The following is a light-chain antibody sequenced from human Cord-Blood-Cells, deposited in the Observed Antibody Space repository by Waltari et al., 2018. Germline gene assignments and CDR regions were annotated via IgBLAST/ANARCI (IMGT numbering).Light chain of an antibody. V-gene: IGLV2-23*01. J-gene: IGLJ3*02. CDR3: CSYAGSSTWV. CDR1: SSDFGGYNL. Sequence: QSALTQPASVSGSPGQSITISRTGTSSDFGGYNLFSWYQQHPGKAPKLMIYEGSKRPSGVSKRFSGSKSGNTASLTISGLQAEDEADYYCCSYAGSSTWVFGGGTKLTVL. CDR2: EGS.